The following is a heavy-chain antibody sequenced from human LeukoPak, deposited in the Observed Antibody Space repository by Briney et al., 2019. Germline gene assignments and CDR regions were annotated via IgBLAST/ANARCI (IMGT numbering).Heavy chain of an antibody. CDR2: IYTSGST. CDR1: GGSISSGSYY. J-gene: IGHJ4*02. Sequence: SQTLSLTCTVSGGSISSGSYYWSWIRQPAGKGLEWIGRIYTSGSTNYNPSLKSRVTISVDTSKNQFSLKLSSVTAADTAVYYCARGDDSSGYYYGSYFDYWGQGTLVTVSS. D-gene: IGHD3-22*01. V-gene: IGHV4-61*02. CDR3: ARGDDSSGYYYGSYFDY.